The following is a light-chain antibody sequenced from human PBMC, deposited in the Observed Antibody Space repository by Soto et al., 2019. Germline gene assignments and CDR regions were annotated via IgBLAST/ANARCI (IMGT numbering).Light chain of an antibody. V-gene: IGLV1-44*01. CDR2: SNN. CDR1: SSNIGSNT. J-gene: IGLJ1*01. CDR3: AAWDDSLNGLYV. Sequence: SVLTQPPSASGKPEQRGTISCSGRSSNIGSNTVNWYQQLPGTAPKLLIYSNNQRPSGVPDRFSGSKAGTSASLAISGLQSEDEADYYGAAWDDSLNGLYVFGPGTKLTVL.